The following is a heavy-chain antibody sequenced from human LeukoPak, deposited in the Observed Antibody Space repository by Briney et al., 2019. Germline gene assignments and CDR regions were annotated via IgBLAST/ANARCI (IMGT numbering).Heavy chain of an antibody. Sequence: GGSLRLSCAASGFTFSSYEMNWVRQAPGKGLEWVSYISSSGSTIYYADSVKGRFTISRDNAKNSLYLQMNSLRAEDPAVYYCAREGGSYTLDYWGQGTLVTVSS. V-gene: IGHV3-48*03. CDR2: ISSSGSTI. CDR3: AREGGSYTLDY. J-gene: IGHJ4*02. CDR1: GFTFSSYE. D-gene: IGHD1-26*01.